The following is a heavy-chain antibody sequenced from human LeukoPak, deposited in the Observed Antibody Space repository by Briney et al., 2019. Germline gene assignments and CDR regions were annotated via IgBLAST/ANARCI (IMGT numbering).Heavy chain of an antibody. V-gene: IGHV1-8*03. D-gene: IGHD3-10*01. J-gene: IGHJ6*03. CDR1: GYTFTSYD. CDR2: MNPNSGNT. Sequence: ASVKVSCKASGYTFTSYDINWVRQATGQGLEWMGWMNPNSGNTGYAQKFQGRVTITRNTSISTAYMELSSLRSEDTAVYYCARGSITMVRGVITNYYYYYYMDVWGKGTTVTVSS. CDR3: ARGSITMVRGVITNYYYYYYMDV.